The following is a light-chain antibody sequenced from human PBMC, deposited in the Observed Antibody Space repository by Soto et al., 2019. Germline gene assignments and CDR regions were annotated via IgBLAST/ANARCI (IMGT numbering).Light chain of an antibody. CDR3: QQYGSSPPWT. CDR2: GAS. J-gene: IGKJ1*01. CDR1: QSVASSY. V-gene: IGKV3-20*01. Sequence: EIVLTQSPGTLSLSPGERATLSCRASQSVASSYLTWYQQKPGQPPRLLIYGASSRATGIPDRFSGSGSGTDFALTISRLEPEDFAVDYCQQYGSSPPWTCGQGTKVEIK.